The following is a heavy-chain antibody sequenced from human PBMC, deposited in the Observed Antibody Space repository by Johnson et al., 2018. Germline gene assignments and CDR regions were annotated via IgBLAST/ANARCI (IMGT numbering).Heavy chain of an antibody. V-gene: IGHV3-30*18. CDR3: AKGGSTIFGVVNSLVTGFDP. J-gene: IGHJ5*02. D-gene: IGHD3-3*01. Sequence: QVQLGQSGGGVVQPGRSLRLSCAASGFTLSSYGMHWVRQAPGKGLEWVAVISYAGSNKYYADSVKGRLTISSDNFKNKLYPQMNSLIAEETAVYYCAKGGSTIFGVVNSLVTGFDPWGQGTLVTVSS. CDR2: ISYAGSNK. CDR1: GFTLSSYG.